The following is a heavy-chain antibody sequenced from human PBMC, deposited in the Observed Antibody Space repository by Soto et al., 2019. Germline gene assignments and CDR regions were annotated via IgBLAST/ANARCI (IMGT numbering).Heavy chain of an antibody. CDR1: GGSFSGYY. V-gene: IGHV4-34*01. Sequence: PSETLSLTCAVYGGSFSGYYWSWIRQPPGKGLEWIGEINHSGSTSYNPSLKSRVTISVDTSKNQFSLKLSSVTAADTAVYYCARSIAARPQYYYYYMDVWGKEPRVTVSS. CDR3: ARSIAARPQYYYYYMDV. J-gene: IGHJ6*03. CDR2: INHSGST. D-gene: IGHD6-6*01.